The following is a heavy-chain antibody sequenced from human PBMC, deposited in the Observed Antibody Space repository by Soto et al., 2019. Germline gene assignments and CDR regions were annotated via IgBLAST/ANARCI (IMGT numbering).Heavy chain of an antibody. CDR3: ARDYSSSHYYYGMDV. CDR1: GFTFSSYG. CDR2: IWYDGSNK. J-gene: IGHJ6*02. D-gene: IGHD6-6*01. V-gene: IGHV3-33*01. Sequence: PGGSLRLSCAASGFTFSSYGMHWVRQAPGKGLEWVAVIWYDGSNKYYADSVKGRFTISRDNSKNTLYLQMNSLRAEDTAVYYCARDYSSSHYYYGMDVWGQGTTVTVSS.